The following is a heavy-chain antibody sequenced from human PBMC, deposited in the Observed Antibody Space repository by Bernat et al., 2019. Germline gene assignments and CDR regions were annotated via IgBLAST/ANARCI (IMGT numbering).Heavy chain of an antibody. CDR3: TRVGYSYGYSPSTFDY. Sequence: EVQLVESGGGLVQPGGSLKLSCAASGFTFSGSAMHWVRQASGKGLEWVGRIRSKANSYATAYAASVKGRFTISRDDSKNTAYLQMNSLKTEDTVVYYCTRVGYSYGYSPSTFDYWGQGTLVTVSS. V-gene: IGHV3-73*01. CDR2: IRSKANSYAT. D-gene: IGHD5-18*01. J-gene: IGHJ4*02. CDR1: GFTFSGSA.